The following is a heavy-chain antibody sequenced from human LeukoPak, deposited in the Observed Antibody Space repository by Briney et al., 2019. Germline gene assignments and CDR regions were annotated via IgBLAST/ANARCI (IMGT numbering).Heavy chain of an antibody. Sequence: PGRSLRLSCAASGFMFSRLGMQWVRQAPGEGLEWVAMIWHDGSVEEYADSVKGRFTISRDNSQNTLYLQMNSLRDDDTAVYYCAKEGDQFRGYLDACGKGTTVTVSS. CDR3: AKEGDQFRGYLDA. D-gene: IGHD3-16*01. V-gene: IGHV3-33*06. CDR2: IWHDGSVE. J-gene: IGHJ6*03. CDR1: GFMFSRLG.